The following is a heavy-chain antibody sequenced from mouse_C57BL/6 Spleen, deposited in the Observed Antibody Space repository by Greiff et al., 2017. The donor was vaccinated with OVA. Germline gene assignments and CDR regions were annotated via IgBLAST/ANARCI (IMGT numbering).Heavy chain of an antibody. CDR2: IDPSDSYT. D-gene: IGHD1-1*01. J-gene: IGHJ4*01. V-gene: IGHV1-50*01. CDR3: ARSRSTYAMDY. CDR1: GYTFTSYW. Sequence: QVQLQQSGAELVKPGASVKLSCKASGYTFTSYWMQWVKQRPGQGLEWIGEIDPSDSYTNYNQKFKGKATLTVDTSSSTAYIQLSSLTSEDSAVYYCARSRSTYAMDYWGQGTSVTVSS.